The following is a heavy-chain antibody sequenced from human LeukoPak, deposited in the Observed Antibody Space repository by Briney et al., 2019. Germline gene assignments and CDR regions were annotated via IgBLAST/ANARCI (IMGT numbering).Heavy chain of an antibody. CDR1: GGSISSGSYY. J-gene: IGHJ6*03. D-gene: IGHD6-19*01. V-gene: IGHV4-61*02. CDR3: AREASSGWSPRYYYYYMDV. Sequence: SQTLSLTCTVSGGSISSGSYYWSWIRQPAGKGLEWIGRIYTSGSTNYNPSLKSRVTISVDTSKNQFSLKLSSVTAADTAVYYCAREASSGWSPRYYYYYMDVWGKGTTVTVSS. CDR2: IYTSGST.